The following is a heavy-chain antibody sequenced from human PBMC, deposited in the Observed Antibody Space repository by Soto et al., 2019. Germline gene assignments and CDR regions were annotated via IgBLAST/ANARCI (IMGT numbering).Heavy chain of an antibody. CDR2: ISYDGSNK. J-gene: IGHJ5*02. CDR3: AKEPTVDWFDP. D-gene: IGHD2-15*01. Sequence: PGGSLRLSCAASGFTFSSYGMHWVRQAPGKGLEWVAVISYDGSNKYYADSVKGRFTISRDNSKNTLYLQMNSLRAEDTAVYYCAKEPTVDWFDPWGQGTLVTVSS. CDR1: GFTFSSYG. V-gene: IGHV3-30*18.